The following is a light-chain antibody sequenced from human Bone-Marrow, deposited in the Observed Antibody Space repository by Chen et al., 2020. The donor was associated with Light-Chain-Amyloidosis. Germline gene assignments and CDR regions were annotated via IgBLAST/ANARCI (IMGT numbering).Light chain of an antibody. V-gene: IGKV2-28*01. J-gene: IGKJ2*01. Sequence: DIVMTQSPLSLPVTPGEPASISCRSNQSLLNSNGYNYLDWYLQRPGQSPQLLIYLASDRPSGVPDRCSGSGSGTDFTLKISRVEAEDVGVYYCMQALQTPTFGQGTRLEIK. CDR2: LAS. CDR1: QSLLNSNGYNY. CDR3: MQALQTPT.